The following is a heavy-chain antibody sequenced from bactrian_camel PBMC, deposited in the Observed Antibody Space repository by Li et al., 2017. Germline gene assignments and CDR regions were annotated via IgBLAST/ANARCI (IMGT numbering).Heavy chain of an antibody. CDR1: GFPDETNR. V-gene: IGHV3S1*01. J-gene: IGHJ4*01. D-gene: IGHD3*01. CDR3: AADPGYCCSGSWSDRTGYSY. Sequence: VQLVESGGGLVQPGGSLRLTCTASGFPDETNRMGWFRQAPGKRREGVAAIGSGGISTYYADSVKGRFTISQDNAKNTVYLQMNSLKPEDTAMYYCAADPGYCCSGSWSDRTGYSYWGQGTQVAVS. CDR2: IGSGGIST.